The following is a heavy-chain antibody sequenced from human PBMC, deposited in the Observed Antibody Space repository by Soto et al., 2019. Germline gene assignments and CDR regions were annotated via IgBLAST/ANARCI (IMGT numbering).Heavy chain of an antibody. CDR2: IYPGDSYT. J-gene: IGHJ4*02. Sequence: GESLKISCKGSGYSFTSYWIAWVRQVPGKGLELMGVIYPGDSYTNYSPSFQGHVTISADKSISTAYLQWSSLKASDTAMYYCARLQAAAGDNDLTFDYWGQGTLVTVSS. CDR3: ARLQAAAGDNDLTFDY. D-gene: IGHD6-13*01. V-gene: IGHV5-51*01. CDR1: GYSFTSYW.